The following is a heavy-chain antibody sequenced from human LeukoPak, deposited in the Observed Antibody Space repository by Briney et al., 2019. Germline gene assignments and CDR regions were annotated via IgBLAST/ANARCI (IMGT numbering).Heavy chain of an antibody. Sequence: SETLSLTCAVSGGSISSGGYSWSWIRQPPGKGLEWIGYIYHSGSTYYNPSLKSRVTISVDRSKNQSSLKLSSVTAADTAVYYCARAKYYGSGSYYGYYYGMDVWGQGTTVTVSS. CDR2: IYHSGST. D-gene: IGHD3-10*01. V-gene: IGHV4-30-2*01. CDR3: ARAKYYGSGSYYGYYYGMDV. CDR1: GGSISSGGYS. J-gene: IGHJ6*02.